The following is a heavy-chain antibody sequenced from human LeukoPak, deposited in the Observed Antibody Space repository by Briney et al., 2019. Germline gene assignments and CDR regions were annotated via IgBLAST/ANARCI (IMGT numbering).Heavy chain of an antibody. CDR1: GFTFSSHW. CDR3: ARDFAYYDSSGYSL. CDR2: IKRDGSEI. D-gene: IGHD3-22*01. Sequence: GGSLRLSCAASGFTFSSHWMSWVRQAPGKGLEWVATIKRDGSEIYYVDSVKGRFTISRVNAKSSLYLQMNSLRAEDTAVYYCARDFAYYDSSGYSLWGQGTLVTVSS. V-gene: IGHV3-7*01. J-gene: IGHJ4*02.